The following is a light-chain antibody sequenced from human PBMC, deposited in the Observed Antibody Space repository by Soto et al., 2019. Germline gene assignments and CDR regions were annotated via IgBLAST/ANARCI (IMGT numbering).Light chain of an antibody. Sequence: EIVMTQSPTTLSVSPGERATLSCRASQSVSTNLAWYQQKPGQVPSLLIYGASTRAAGIPARLSGSGSGTEFNLTIGSLQSEDFAVYYCQQYSSSPSFGQGTRLEIK. J-gene: IGKJ5*01. CDR3: QQYSSSPS. CDR1: QSVSTN. CDR2: GAS. V-gene: IGKV3-15*01.